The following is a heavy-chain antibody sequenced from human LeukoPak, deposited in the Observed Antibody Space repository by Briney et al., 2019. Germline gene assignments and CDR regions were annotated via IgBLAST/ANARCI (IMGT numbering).Heavy chain of an antibody. V-gene: IGHV1-2*06. J-gene: IGHJ4*02. Sequence: ASVKVSCKASGYTFTGYYMHWVRQAPGQGLEWMGRINPNSGGTNYAQKFQGRVTMTRDTSISTAYMELSRLRSDDTAVYYCARRGYCSSTGCYSGGHYFDYWGQGTLVTVSS. CDR2: INPNSGGT. D-gene: IGHD2-2*01. CDR3: ARRGYCSSTGCYSGGHYFDY. CDR1: GYTFTGYY.